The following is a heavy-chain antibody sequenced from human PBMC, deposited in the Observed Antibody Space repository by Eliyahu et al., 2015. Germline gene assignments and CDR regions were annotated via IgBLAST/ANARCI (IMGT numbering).Heavy chain of an antibody. CDR2: IRYDGSNK. Sequence: QVQLVESGGGVVQPGGSLRLSCAASGFTFSSYGXHWVRQAPGKGLEWVAFIRYDGSNKYYADSVKGRFTISRDNSKNTLYLQMNSLRTEDTAVYYCAKEGPVTTTGALYYYYGMDVWGQGTTVTVSS. J-gene: IGHJ6*02. V-gene: IGHV3-30*02. CDR1: GFTFSSYG. CDR3: AKEGPVTTTGALYYYYGMDV. D-gene: IGHD4-17*01.